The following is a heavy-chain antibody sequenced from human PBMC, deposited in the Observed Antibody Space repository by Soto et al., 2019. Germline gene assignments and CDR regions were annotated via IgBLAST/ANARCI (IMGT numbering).Heavy chain of an antibody. CDR3: AKDGQIAAAVYYYYYYYMDV. CDR2: ISGSGGST. CDR1: GFTFSSYA. V-gene: IGHV3-23*01. J-gene: IGHJ6*03. D-gene: IGHD6-13*01. Sequence: EVQLLESGGGLVQPGGSLRLSCAASGFTFSSYAMSWVRQAPGKGLEWVSAISGSGGSTYYADSVKGRFTISRDNSKNTLYLQMNSLRAEDTAVYYCAKDGQIAAAVYYYYYYYMDVWGKGTTVTVSS.